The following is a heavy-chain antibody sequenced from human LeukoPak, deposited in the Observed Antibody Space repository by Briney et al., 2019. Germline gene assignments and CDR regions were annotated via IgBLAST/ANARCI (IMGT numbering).Heavy chain of an antibody. V-gene: IGHV3-66*01. Sequence: GGSLRLSCAASGFTVSSNYMSWVRKAPGKGLEWVSVIYSGGSTYYADSVKGRFTISRDNSKNTLYLQMNSLRAEDTAVYYCAREISPYYYDSSLEGDAFDIWGQGTMVTVSS. D-gene: IGHD3-22*01. J-gene: IGHJ3*02. CDR1: GFTVSSNY. CDR2: IYSGGST. CDR3: AREISPYYYDSSLEGDAFDI.